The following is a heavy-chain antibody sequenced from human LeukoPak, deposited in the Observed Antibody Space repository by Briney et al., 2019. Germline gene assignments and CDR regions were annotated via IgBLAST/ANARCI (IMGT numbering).Heavy chain of an antibody. CDR2: INHSGST. CDR3: ARGAKYN. V-gene: IGHV4-34*01. CDR1: GGSFSGYY. D-gene: IGHD6-6*01. J-gene: IGHJ4*02. Sequence: PSETLSLTCAVYGGSFSGYYWSWIRQPPGKGLEWIGEINHSGSTNYNPSLKSRVTTSVDTSKNQFSLKLSSVTAADTAVYYCARGAKYNWSQGTLVTVSS.